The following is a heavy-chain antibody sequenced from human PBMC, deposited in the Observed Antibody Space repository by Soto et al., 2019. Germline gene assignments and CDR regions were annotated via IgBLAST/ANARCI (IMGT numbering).Heavy chain of an antibody. D-gene: IGHD3-10*01. V-gene: IGHV1-3*05. J-gene: IGHJ2*01. Sequence: QVQLVQSGAEEKKPGASVKVSCKAAGYTFTSYAMHWVRQAPGQRLEWMGWNNVGNGNTKYSQKFQGRVTITRDTSASTADMALSSLRSEDTAVYYCASRIGGKWYFDLWGRGTLVTVSS. CDR2: NNVGNGNT. CDR1: GYTFTSYA. CDR3: ASRIGGKWYFDL.